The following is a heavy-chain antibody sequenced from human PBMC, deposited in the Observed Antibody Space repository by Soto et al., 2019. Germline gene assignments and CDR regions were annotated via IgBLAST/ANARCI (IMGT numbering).Heavy chain of an antibody. Sequence: ASVKVSCKASGGTFSSYTISWVRQAPGQGLEWMGRIIPILGIANYAQKFQGRVTITADKSTSTAYMELSSLRSEDTAVYYCATTYPVVVTAIRGGFVYWGQGTLVTVS. D-gene: IGHD2-21*02. CDR3: ATTYPVVVTAIRGGFVY. V-gene: IGHV1-69*02. CDR1: GGTFSSYT. J-gene: IGHJ4*02. CDR2: IIPILGIA.